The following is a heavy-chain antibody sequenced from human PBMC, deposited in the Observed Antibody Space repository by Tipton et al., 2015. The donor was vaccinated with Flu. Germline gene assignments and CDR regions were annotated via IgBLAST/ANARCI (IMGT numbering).Heavy chain of an antibody. J-gene: IGHJ4*02. CDR3: ARRGRGSSSPNDY. CDR2: ISSSSSYI. V-gene: IGHV3-21*01. D-gene: IGHD6-6*01. Sequence: SLRLSCAASGFTFSSYSMNWVRQAPGKGLEWVSSISSSSSYIYYADSVKGRFTISRDNAKNSLYRQMNSLRDEDTAVYYCARRGRGSSSPNDYWGQGNLVTV. CDR1: GFTFSSYS.